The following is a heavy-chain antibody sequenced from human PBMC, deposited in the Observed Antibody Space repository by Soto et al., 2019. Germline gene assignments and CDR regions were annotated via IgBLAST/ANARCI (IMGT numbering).Heavy chain of an antibody. CDR1: GFTFSNYA. D-gene: IGHD2-15*01. CDR2: ISGGGGST. V-gene: IGHV3-23*01. CDR3: ATRPFCSGGSCQNY. J-gene: IGHJ4*02. Sequence: EVQVLESGGGLVQPGGSLRLSCEASGFTFSNYAMSWVRQAPGEGLEWVSTISGGGGSTYYADSVRGRFTISRDNSKNTLFLQMNSLRAEDTAGYYCATRPFCSGGSCQNYWGQGTLVTVSS.